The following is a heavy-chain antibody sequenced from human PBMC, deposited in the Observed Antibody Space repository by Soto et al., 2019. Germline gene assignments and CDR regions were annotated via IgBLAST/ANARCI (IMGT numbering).Heavy chain of an antibody. CDR1: GFTVSSNY. CDR2: IYSGGST. V-gene: IGHV3-66*01. CDR3: ARVMPGIAVAGTLNYYYYYMDV. D-gene: IGHD6-19*01. Sequence: GGSLRLSCAASGFTVSSNYMSWVRQAPGKGLEWVSVIYSGGSTYYADSVKGRFTISRDNSKNTLYLQMNSLRAEDTAVYYCARVMPGIAVAGTLNYYYYYMDVWGKGTTVTVSS. J-gene: IGHJ6*03.